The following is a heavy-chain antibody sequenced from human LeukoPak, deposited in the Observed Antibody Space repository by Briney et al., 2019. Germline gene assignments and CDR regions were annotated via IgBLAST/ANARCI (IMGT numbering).Heavy chain of an antibody. V-gene: IGHV5-51*01. J-gene: IGHJ4*02. Sequence: GESLKVTCKDSGYRFTSYWIGWVRQMPGKGLEWMGIVYPGDSDTRYRPSFQGQVTISADKSISTAFLQWSSLKTSDTAMYYCARSSGTYFQGFDYWGQGTLVTVSS. CDR2: VYPGDSDT. CDR1: GYRFTSYW. CDR3: ARSSGTYFQGFDY. D-gene: IGHD1-26*01.